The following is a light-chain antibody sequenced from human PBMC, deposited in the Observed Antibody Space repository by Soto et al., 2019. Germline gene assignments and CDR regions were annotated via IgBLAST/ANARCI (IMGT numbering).Light chain of an antibody. CDR2: WAS. CDR3: QQYYSPSYT. J-gene: IGKJ2*01. Sequence: DIVMTQSPDSLAVSLGERAIINCKSSQSVLYSSNNKNYLAWYQQKPGQPPKLLIYWASTRESGVPDRFSGSGSGTDFTLTISSLQAEDVAVYYCQQYYSPSYTFGQGTKLEIK. V-gene: IGKV4-1*01. CDR1: QSVLYSSNNKNY.